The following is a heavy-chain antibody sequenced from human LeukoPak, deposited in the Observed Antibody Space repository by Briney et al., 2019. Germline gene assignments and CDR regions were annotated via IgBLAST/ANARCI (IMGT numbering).Heavy chain of an antibody. D-gene: IGHD3-10*01. CDR1: GFTFSSYS. J-gene: IGHJ6*02. Sequence: GGSLRLSCAASGFTFSSYSMNWVRQAPGKGLEWVSYISSSSSTIYYADSVKGRFTISRDNSKNTLYLQMNSLRAEDTAVYYCAREHYGSGKDYYYGMDVWGQGTTVTVSS. V-gene: IGHV3-48*01. CDR3: AREHYGSGKDYYYGMDV. CDR2: ISSSSSTI.